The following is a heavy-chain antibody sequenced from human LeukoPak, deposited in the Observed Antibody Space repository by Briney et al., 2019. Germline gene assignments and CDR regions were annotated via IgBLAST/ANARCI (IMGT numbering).Heavy chain of an antibody. CDR2: IYYTGST. CDR1: GGSISSSSYY. V-gene: IGHV4-39*07. CDR3: AREAYCGGDCYEDY. Sequence: SETLSLTCTVSGGSISSSSYYWGWIRQPPGKGLEWIGCIYYTGSTYYNPSLKSRVTISVDKSKNQFSLKLSSVTAADTAVYYCAREAYCGGDCYEDYWGQGTLVTVSS. J-gene: IGHJ4*02. D-gene: IGHD2-21*02.